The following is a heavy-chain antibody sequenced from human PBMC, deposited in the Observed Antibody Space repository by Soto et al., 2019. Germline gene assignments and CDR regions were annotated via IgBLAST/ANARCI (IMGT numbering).Heavy chain of an antibody. J-gene: IGHJ4*02. Sequence: EVQLLESGGGLVQPGGSLRLSCAASGFTFSSYAMNWVRQAPGQGLGWVSVIRGSDGSTYYADSVKGRFTISRDKSKNTLNLQRNSLRAEDTAVYYCATRSSSLFFDYWGQGTLVTVSS. CDR2: IRGSDGST. D-gene: IGHD6-13*01. CDR1: GFTFSSYA. CDR3: ATRSSSLFFDY. V-gene: IGHV3-23*01.